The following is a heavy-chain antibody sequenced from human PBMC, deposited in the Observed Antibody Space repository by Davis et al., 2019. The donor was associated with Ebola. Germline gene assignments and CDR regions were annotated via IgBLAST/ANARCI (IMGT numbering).Heavy chain of an antibody. Sequence: ASVKVSCKASGSTFTRYYMHWVRQAPGQGLEWMGIINPGSGSTSYAKEFQGRVTMTRDTSTNTVYMEVSSLRSEDTAVYYCARDREGGSYDWFDPWGQGTLVTVSS. J-gene: IGHJ5*02. V-gene: IGHV1-46*01. CDR2: INPGSGST. CDR1: GSTFTRYY. CDR3: ARDREGGSYDWFDP. D-gene: IGHD1-26*01.